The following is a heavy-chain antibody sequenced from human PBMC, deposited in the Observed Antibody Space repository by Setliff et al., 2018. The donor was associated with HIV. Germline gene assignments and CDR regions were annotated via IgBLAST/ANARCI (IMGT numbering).Heavy chain of an antibody. CDR2: IYYSGST. V-gene: IGHV4-31*03. D-gene: IGHD6-13*01. CDR1: GGSISSGGYY. Sequence: PSETLSLTCTVSGGSISSGGYYWSWIRQHPGKGLEWIGYIYYSGSTYYNPSLKSRVTISVDTSKNQFSLKLSSVTAADTAVYYCARSGLYSSSWYYFDYWGQGTLGTVSS. J-gene: IGHJ4*02. CDR3: ARSGLYSSSWYYFDY.